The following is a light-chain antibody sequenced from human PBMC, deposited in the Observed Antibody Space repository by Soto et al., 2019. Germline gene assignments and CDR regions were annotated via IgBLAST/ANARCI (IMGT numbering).Light chain of an antibody. CDR2: LGS. CDR3: MQALQTPT. CDR1: QSLLHSNGYNY. Sequence: DIVMTQSPLSLPVTPGEPASISCRSSQSLLHSNGYNYLDWYLQKPGQSPQLLMSLGSNRASGVPDRFSGSGSGTDFTLKISRVEAEDVGVYYCMQALQTPTFGQGTKVEIK. V-gene: IGKV2-28*01. J-gene: IGKJ1*01.